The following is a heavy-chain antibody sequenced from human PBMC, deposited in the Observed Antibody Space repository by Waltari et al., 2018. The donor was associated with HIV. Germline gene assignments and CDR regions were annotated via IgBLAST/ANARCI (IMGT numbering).Heavy chain of an antibody. J-gene: IGHJ6*02. D-gene: IGHD1-20*01. CDR3: ARDQVSAPDYYYYGMDV. CDR1: GFTVSRTE. CDR2: IYRGGST. V-gene: IGHV3-66*01. Sequence: EVQLVESGGGLVQPGGSLRLSCAASGFTVSRTEIRWVRTAPGKGLEWVSVIYRGGSTYYADSVKGRFTISRDNSKNTLYLQMNSLRAEDTAVYYCARDQVSAPDYYYYGMDVWGQGTTVTVSS.